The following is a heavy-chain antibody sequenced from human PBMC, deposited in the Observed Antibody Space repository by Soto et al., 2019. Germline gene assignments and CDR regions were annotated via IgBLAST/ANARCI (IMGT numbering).Heavy chain of an antibody. V-gene: IGHV1-8*01. CDR1: GYTFTSYD. D-gene: IGHD2-2*02. CDR2: MNPNSGNT. J-gene: IGHJ4*02. CDR3: ARGYCSSTSCYRAPHY. Sequence: ASVKVSCKASGYTFTSYDINWVRQATGQGLEWMGWMNPNSGNTGYAQKFQGRVTMTRNTSISTAYMELSSLRSEDTAVYYCARGYCSSTSCYRAPHYWGQGTLVTVSS.